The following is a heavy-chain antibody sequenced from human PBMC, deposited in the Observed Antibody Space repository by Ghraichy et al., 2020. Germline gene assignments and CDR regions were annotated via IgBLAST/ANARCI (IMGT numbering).Heavy chain of an antibody. CDR3: ATRNDYSNYGDFNAFDI. V-gene: IGHV3-23*01. D-gene: IGHD4-11*01. Sequence: GESLNISCAASGFTFSSYAMSWVRQAPGKGLEWVSAISGSGGSTYYADSVKGRFTISRDNSKNTLYLQMNSLRAEDTAVYYCATRNDYSNYGDFNAFDIWGQGTMVTVSS. CDR1: GFTFSSYA. CDR2: ISGSGGST. J-gene: IGHJ3*02.